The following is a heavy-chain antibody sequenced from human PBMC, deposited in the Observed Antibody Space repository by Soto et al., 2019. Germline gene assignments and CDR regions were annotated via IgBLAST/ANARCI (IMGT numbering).Heavy chain of an antibody. CDR1: GYTLTELS. J-gene: IGHJ4*02. V-gene: IGHV1-24*01. D-gene: IGHD6-19*01. CDR3: ATFLYRSGWFLFDY. Sequence: GASVKVSCKVSGYTLTELSMHWVRQAPGKGLEWMGGFDPEDGETIYAQKFQGRVTMTEDTSTDTAYMELSSLRSEDTAAYYCATFLYRSGWFLFDYWGQGTLVTVSS. CDR2: FDPEDGET.